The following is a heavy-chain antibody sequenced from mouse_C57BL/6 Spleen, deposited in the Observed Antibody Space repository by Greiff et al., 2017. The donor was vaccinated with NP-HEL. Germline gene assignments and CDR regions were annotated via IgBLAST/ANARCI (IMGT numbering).Heavy chain of an antibody. CDR3: GGTTVVADWYFDV. J-gene: IGHJ1*03. Sequence: VQLQQSGPVLVKPGASVKMSCKASGYTFTDYYMNWVKQSHGKSLEWIGVINPYNGGTSYNQKFKGKATLTVDKSSSTAYMELNSLTSEDSAVYYCGGTTVVADWYFDVWGTGTTVTVSS. V-gene: IGHV1-19*01. D-gene: IGHD1-1*01. CDR1: GYTFTDYY. CDR2: INPYNGGT.